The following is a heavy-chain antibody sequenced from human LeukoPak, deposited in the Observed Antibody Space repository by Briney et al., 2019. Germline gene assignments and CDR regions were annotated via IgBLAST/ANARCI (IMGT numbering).Heavy chain of an antibody. J-gene: IGHJ6*02. D-gene: IGHD3-16*01. Sequence: GGSLRLSCAASEFTFSSYAMSWVRQAPGKGLEWVSSINGGGGSPYYADSVKDRFTISRDNSKNTLYLQMNSLRVEDTAVYYCARDGVPGGRDVWGQGTTVTVS. CDR2: INGGGGSP. CDR1: EFTFSSYA. CDR3: ARDGVPGGRDV. V-gene: IGHV3-23*01.